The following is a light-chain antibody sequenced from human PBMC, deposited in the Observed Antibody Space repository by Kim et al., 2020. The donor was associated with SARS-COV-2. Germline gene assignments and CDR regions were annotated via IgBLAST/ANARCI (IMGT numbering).Light chain of an antibody. J-gene: IGLJ1*01. V-gene: IGLV2-14*03. CDR3: SSYSSGGSHYV. CDR2: DVI. Sequence: QAVTVSCTGTSSDVGAYDYVSSYQQHLGQAPKLIIYDVIHRPSGVSARFSASGSGNTASLTISGLQAEDEADYYCSSYSSGGSHYVFGSGTKVTVL. CDR1: SSDVGAYDY.